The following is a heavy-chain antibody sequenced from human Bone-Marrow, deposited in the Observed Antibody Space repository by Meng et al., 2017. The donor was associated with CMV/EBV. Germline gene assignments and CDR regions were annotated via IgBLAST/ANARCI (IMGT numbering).Heavy chain of an antibody. CDR2: IYYSGST. Sequence: GSLRLSCTVSGGSISSYYWSWIRQPPGKGLEWIGYIYYSGSTNYNPSLKSRVTISVDTSKNQFSLKLSSVTAADTAVYYCARFDNTFFANFDYWGQGTLVTVSS. CDR3: ARFDNTFFANFDY. D-gene: IGHD3-16*01. V-gene: IGHV4-59*01. J-gene: IGHJ4*02. CDR1: GGSISSYY.